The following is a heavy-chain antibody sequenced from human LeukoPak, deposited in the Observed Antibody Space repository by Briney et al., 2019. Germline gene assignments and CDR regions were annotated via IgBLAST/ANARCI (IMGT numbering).Heavy chain of an antibody. V-gene: IGHV4-59*01. CDR3: ARTFSGSYYHYGMDV. CDR2: IYYSGST. D-gene: IGHD1-26*01. J-gene: IGHJ6*02. CDR1: GGSISSYY. Sequence: SETLSLTCTVSGGSISSYYWSWIRQPPGKGLEWIGYIYYSGSTNYNPSLKSRVTISVDTSKNHFSLKLSSVTAADTAVHYCARTFSGSYYHYGMDVWGQGTTVTVSS.